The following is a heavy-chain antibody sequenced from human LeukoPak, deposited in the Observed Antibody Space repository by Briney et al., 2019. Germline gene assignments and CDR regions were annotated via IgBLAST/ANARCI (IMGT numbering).Heavy chain of an antibody. CDR3: ARGGSSGWPDY. CDR1: GGSISSYY. V-gene: IGHV4-59*01. J-gene: IGHJ4*02. CDR2: IYYSGST. D-gene: IGHD6-19*01. Sequence: SETLSLTCTVSGGSISSYYWSWIRQPPGKGLEWIGFIYYSGSTNYTPSLKSRVTMSIDTSKNQFSLRLSSVTAADTAVYYCARGGSSGWPDYWGQGILVTVAS.